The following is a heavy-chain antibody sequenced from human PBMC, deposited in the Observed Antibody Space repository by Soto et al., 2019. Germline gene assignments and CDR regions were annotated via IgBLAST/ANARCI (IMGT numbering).Heavy chain of an antibody. V-gene: IGHV4-30-2*01. CDR3: ARANGRNLFDY. CDR2: IYHSGST. J-gene: IGHJ4*02. D-gene: IGHD1-1*01. Sequence: SETLSLTCAVSGGSIDSGGYSWSWIRQPPGKGLEWIGYIYHSGSTYYNPSLKSRVTLSVDRSKNQFSLKLSSVTAADTAVYYCARANGRNLFDYWGQRTLVTVSS. CDR1: GGSIDSGGYS.